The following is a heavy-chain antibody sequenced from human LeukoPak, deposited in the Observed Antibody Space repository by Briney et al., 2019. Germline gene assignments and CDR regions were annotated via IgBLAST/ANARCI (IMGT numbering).Heavy chain of an antibody. CDR1: GFTVISNY. Sequence: GGSLRLSCAASGFTVISNYMSWVRQAPGQGLEWVSVIYSGGSTYYADSVKGRFTISRDNSKNTLYLQMNSLRAEDTAVYYCARGCGYSGYDCFDYWGQGTLVTVSS. J-gene: IGHJ4*02. V-gene: IGHV3-53*01. CDR3: ARGCGYSGYDCFDY. CDR2: IYSGGST. D-gene: IGHD5-12*01.